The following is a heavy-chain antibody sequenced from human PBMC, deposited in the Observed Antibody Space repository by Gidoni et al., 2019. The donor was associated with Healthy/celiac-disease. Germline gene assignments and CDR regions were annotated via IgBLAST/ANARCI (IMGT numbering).Heavy chain of an antibody. D-gene: IGHD2-2*01. CDR1: GFTFSGSA. V-gene: IGHV3-73*02. Sequence: EVQLVESGGGLVQPGGSLKLSCAASGFTFSGSAMHWVRQASGKGLEWVGRIRSKANSYATAYAASVKGRFTISRDDSKNTAYLQMNSLKTEDTAVYYCTRPAGTRWLQFNYWGQGTLVTVSS. J-gene: IGHJ4*02. CDR2: IRSKANSYAT. CDR3: TRPAGTRWLQFNY.